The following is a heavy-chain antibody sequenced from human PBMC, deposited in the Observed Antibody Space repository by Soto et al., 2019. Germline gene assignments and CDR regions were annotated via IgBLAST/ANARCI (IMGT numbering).Heavy chain of an antibody. Sequence: QLQLQESGPGLVKPSETLSLTCSVSGDSIGSSTNYWGWIRQPPGKGLEWIGTIYHSGNTYYNPTLKSRFAISVDMSKNQFSLRLNSVTAADTAVYYCARHEWLQLWLVTEYWGQGALVTVSS. CDR1: GDSIGSSTNY. D-gene: IGHD5-18*01. CDR2: IYHSGNT. V-gene: IGHV4-39*01. J-gene: IGHJ4*02. CDR3: ARHEWLQLWLVTEY.